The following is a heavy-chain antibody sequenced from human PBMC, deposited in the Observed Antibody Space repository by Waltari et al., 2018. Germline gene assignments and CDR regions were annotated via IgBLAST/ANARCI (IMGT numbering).Heavy chain of an antibody. J-gene: IGHJ6*02. CDR2: INPNSGKP. CDR1: GYTFTSYD. V-gene: IGHV1-8*01. Sequence: QVQLVQSGAEVKKPGASVKVSCKASGYTFTSYDINWVRQATGQGLEWMGWINPNSGKPGDAHKCQGRVTMTRNTSISTAYMELSSLRSEDTAVYYCARGSSSSLIYYYYGMDVWGQGTTVTVSS. D-gene: IGHD6-6*01. CDR3: ARGSSSSLIYYYYGMDV.